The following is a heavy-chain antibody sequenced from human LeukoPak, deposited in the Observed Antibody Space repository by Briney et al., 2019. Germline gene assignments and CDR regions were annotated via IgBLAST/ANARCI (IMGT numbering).Heavy chain of an antibody. V-gene: IGHV3-74*01. Sequence: GGSLRLSCAASGFTFSSYWMHWVLQAPGKGLVWVSRINSDGSSTSYADSVKGRFTISRDNAKNTLYLQMNSLRAEDTAVYYCARGGVAVVAATPLNYWGQGTLVTVSS. CDR1: GFTFSSYW. CDR2: INSDGSST. CDR3: ARGGVAVVAATPLNY. D-gene: IGHD2-15*01. J-gene: IGHJ4*02.